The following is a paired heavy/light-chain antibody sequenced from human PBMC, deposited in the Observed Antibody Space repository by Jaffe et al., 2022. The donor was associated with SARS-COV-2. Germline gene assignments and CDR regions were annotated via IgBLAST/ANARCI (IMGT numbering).Heavy chain of an antibody. CDR3: ASEDIVLVPGGSQKKGIDY. CDR1: GGSISTNIYY. D-gene: IGHD2-2*01. CDR2: IYHTGTT. J-gene: IGHJ4*02. V-gene: IGHV4-39*01. Sequence: QLQLQESGPGLVMPSQTLSLTCTVSGGSISTNIYYWGWVRQPPGKGLEWIGSIYHTGTTYSNPSLTSRVAISVDTSRNQFSLQLSSVAAADTGIYYCASEDIVLVPGGSQKKGIDYWGQGILVTVSS.
Light chain of an antibody. CDR3: QQYKIYPLT. V-gene: IGKV1-16*02. J-gene: IGKJ4*01. CDR1: QGVSNY. CDR2: GIS. Sequence: DIQLTQSPSSLSASVGDRVTITCRASQGVSNYLAWFQQKPGKAPKSLIYGISSLQSGVPSKFSGSGSGTDFTLTISNLQPEDSATYYCQQYKIYPLTFGGGTRIEIK.